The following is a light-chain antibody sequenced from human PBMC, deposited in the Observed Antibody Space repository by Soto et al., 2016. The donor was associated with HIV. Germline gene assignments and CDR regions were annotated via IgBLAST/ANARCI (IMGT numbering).Light chain of an antibody. Sequence: DIQLTQSPSFLSASVGDRVTITCRASQGISSYLAWYQQKPGKAPKLLIYDASSLQSGVPSRFSGRGSGTDFTLTISDLQHEDLATYYCQQSSRTPRTFGQGTMVETK. CDR2: DAS. CDR3: QQSSRTPRT. V-gene: IGKV1-39*01. CDR1: QGISSY. J-gene: IGKJ1*01.